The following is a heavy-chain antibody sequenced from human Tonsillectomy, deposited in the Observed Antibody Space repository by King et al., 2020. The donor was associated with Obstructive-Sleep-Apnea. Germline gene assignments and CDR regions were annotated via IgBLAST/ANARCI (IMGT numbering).Heavy chain of an antibody. V-gene: IGHV4-59*08. D-gene: IGHD3-22*01. CDR1: GGSISTYY. Sequence: VQLQESGPGLVKPSETLSLTCTVSGGSISTYYWSWIRQPPGKGLEWIGNIYDSGYTNYNPSLKSRVTISVDTSKNQFSLNLSSVTAADTAFYYCARGGYYYFDYWGQGTLATVSS. J-gene: IGHJ4*02. CDR2: IYDSGYT. CDR3: ARGGYYYFDY.